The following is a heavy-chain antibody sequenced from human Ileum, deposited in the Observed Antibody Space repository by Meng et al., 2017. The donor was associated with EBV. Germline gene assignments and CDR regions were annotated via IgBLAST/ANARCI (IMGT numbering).Heavy chain of an antibody. Sequence: VQLWGSGVGLVQPGGSLRLSCAASGFTFTNAWMSWVRQAPGKGLEWVGRIRNKTNGGTADYAAPVKGRFSISRDDSKNTLYLQMNSLKIEDTAMYYCTTGKQWLVPWGQGTLVTVSS. CDR1: GFTFTNAW. D-gene: IGHD6-19*01. J-gene: IGHJ5*02. CDR2: IRNKTNGGTA. CDR3: TTGKQWLVP. V-gene: IGHV3-15*01.